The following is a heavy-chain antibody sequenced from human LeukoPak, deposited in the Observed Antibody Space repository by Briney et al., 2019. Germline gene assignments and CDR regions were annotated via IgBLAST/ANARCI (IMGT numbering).Heavy chain of an antibody. Sequence: EASVKVSCKASGYTFTGYYMHWVRQAPGQGLEWMGWINPNSGGTNYAQKFQGRVTMTRDTSISKAYMELSRLRSDDTAVYYCSRDFVDTSDELELDFDYWGQGTLVTVSS. CDR2: INPNSGGT. CDR3: SRDFVDTSDELELDFDY. CDR1: GYTFTGYY. D-gene: IGHD1-7*01. J-gene: IGHJ4*02. V-gene: IGHV1-2*02.